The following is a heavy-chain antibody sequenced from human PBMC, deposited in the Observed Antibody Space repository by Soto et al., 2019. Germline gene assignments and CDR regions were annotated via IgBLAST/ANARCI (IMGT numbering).Heavy chain of an antibody. J-gene: IGHJ5*02. CDR2: IYYSGST. V-gene: IGHV4-61*01. Sequence: SETLSLTCTVSGGSVSSGSYYWSWIRQPPGKGLEWIGYIYYSGSTNYNPSLKSRVTISVDTSKNQFSLKLSSVTAADTAVYYCARGRGDSPEKPSKIYNWFDPWGQGTLVTVSS. CDR3: ARGRGDSPEKPSKIYNWFDP. D-gene: IGHD2-21*02. CDR1: GGSVSSGSYY.